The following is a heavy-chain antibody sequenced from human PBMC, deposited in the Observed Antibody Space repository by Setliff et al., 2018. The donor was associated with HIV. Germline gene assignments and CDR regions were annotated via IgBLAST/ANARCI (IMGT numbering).Heavy chain of an antibody. CDR2: INQDGSVE. CDR3: VGGFYAGY. J-gene: IGHJ4*02. D-gene: IGHD5-12*01. V-gene: IGHV3-7*01. Sequence: LGGSLRLSCAASGFNFSNYGMHWVRQAPGKGLEWVANINQDGSVEGYVDSVKGRFTISRDNAKSSLYLHINSLRAEDMAVYYCVGGFYAGYWGQGTLVTVSS. CDR1: GFNFSNYG.